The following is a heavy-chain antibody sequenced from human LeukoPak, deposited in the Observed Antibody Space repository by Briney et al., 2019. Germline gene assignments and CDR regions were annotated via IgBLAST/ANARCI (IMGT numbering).Heavy chain of an antibody. Sequence: PSETLSLTCTVSGGSISSYYWSWIRQPPGKGLEWIGYIYYSGSTNYNPSLKSRVTISVDTSKNQFSLRLSSVTAADTAVYYCARAGDYVWGSYRLNWFDPWGQRTLVTVSS. J-gene: IGHJ5*02. CDR1: GGSISSYY. V-gene: IGHV4-59*01. CDR3: ARAGDYVWGSYRLNWFDP. CDR2: IYYSGST. D-gene: IGHD3-16*02.